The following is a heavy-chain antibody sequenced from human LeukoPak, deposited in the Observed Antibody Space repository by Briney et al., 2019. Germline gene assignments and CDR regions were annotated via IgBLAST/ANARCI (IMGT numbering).Heavy chain of an antibody. CDR3: ATDRGWRTSGYYLYYFEY. CDR1: GFIFTNYF. Sequence: GGSLRLSCAASGFIFTNYFMSWVRQAPGKGLEWVASIKHDGSEKYYVDSVRGRFTISRDNTMNSLYLQMSGLRAEDTAVYYCATDRGWRTSGYYLYYFEYWGQGTLVTFSS. V-gene: IGHV3-7*01. CDR2: IKHDGSEK. D-gene: IGHD3-3*01. J-gene: IGHJ4*02.